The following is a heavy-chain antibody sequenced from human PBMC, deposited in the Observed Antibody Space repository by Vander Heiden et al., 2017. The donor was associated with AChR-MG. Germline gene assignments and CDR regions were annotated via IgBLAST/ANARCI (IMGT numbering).Heavy chain of an antibody. CDR1: GFPFGTYN. CDR2: ISTSSTSI. Sequence: QLVESGGGLVQPGGSIRVYCAASGFPFGTYNMNWVRQAPGKGLEWVSYISTSSTSIYYADSVRGRFTISRDNAKNSLYLRMNSLRGEDTAVYYCTRERPISAVIDYWGQGTLVTVSS. CDR3: TRERPISAVIDY. J-gene: IGHJ4*02. D-gene: IGHD3-22*01. V-gene: IGHV3-48*04.